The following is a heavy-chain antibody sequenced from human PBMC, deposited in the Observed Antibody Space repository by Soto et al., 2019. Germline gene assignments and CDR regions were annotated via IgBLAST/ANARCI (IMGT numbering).Heavy chain of an antibody. CDR2: IFYSGTT. CDR3: ARASPVVTDV. J-gene: IGHJ6*02. V-gene: IGHV4-30-4*01. D-gene: IGHD5-18*01. Sequence: QVQLQESGPGLVKPSQTLSLTCTVSGGSISSGNYSWSWIRQPPGKGLEWIGYIFYSGTTYYNPSLKSRVTISVATSKNQFYLKLSSVTAADTAVYYCARASPVVTDVWGQGTTVTVSS. CDR1: GGSISSGNYS.